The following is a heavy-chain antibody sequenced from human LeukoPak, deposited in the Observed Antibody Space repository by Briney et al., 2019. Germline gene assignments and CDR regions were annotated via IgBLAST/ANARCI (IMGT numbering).Heavy chain of an antibody. Sequence: GGSLRLSCAASGFTLSSYGMHWVRQAPGKGLEWVAFIQYDGSNKYYADSVKGRFTISRDDSKNTLYLQMNSLRPEDTAVYYCAKRGYSGYGSGDYFDYWGQGTLVTVSS. CDR2: IQYDGSNK. CDR1: GFTLSSYG. CDR3: AKRGYSGYGSGDYFDY. V-gene: IGHV3-30*02. J-gene: IGHJ4*02. D-gene: IGHD5-12*01.